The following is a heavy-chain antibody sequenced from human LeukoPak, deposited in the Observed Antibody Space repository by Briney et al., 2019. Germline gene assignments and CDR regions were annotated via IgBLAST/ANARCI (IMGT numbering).Heavy chain of an antibody. CDR2: IIPIFGTA. CDR3: ARAGGYCSGGSCYPGLYYMDV. Sequence: GASVKVSCKASGGTFSSYAISWVRQAPGQGLEWMGGIIPIFGTANYAQKFQGRVTITADESTSTAYMELSSLRSEDTAVYYCARAGGYCSGGSCYPGLYYMDVWGKGTTLTVSS. J-gene: IGHJ6*03. CDR1: GGTFSSYA. V-gene: IGHV1-69*13. D-gene: IGHD2-15*01.